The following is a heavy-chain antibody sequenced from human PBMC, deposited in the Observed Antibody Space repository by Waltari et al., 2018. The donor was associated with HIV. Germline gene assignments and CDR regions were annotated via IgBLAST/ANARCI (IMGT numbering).Heavy chain of an antibody. Sequence: EEQPVESGGGLVKPGGSLRLSCAVSGFTFSSYYMNWVRQAPGKGLGWVSYISSMWYYIYYADSVKGRFTISRDNANNSLFLQMSSLRAEDTAVYYCAKFTSCRGNTCSYGMQVWGQGTTVIVS. D-gene: IGHD2-2*01. CDR1: GFTFSSYY. CDR2: ISSMWYYI. CDR3: AKFTSCRGNTCSYGMQV. J-gene: IGHJ6*02. V-gene: IGHV3-21*05.